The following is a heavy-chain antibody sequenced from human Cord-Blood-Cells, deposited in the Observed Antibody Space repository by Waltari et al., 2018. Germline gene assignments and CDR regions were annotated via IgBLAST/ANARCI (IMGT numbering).Heavy chain of an antibody. CDR2: IYTSGIT. V-gene: IGHV4-61*09. Sequence: QVQLQESGPGLVKPSQTLSLTCTVSGGSISSGSYYWSWIRQPAGKGLEWIGYIYTSGITNYNPSLKSRVTISVDTSKNQFSLKLSSVTAADTAVYYCARRYSSSWYAFDIWGQGTMVTVSS. CDR1: GGSISSGSYY. J-gene: IGHJ3*02. D-gene: IGHD6-13*01. CDR3: ARRYSSSWYAFDI.